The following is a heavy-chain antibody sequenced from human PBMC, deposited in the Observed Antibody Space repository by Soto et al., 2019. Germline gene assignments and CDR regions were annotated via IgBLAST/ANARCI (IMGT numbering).Heavy chain of an antibody. J-gene: IGHJ4*02. Sequence: GESLKISCKGSGYSFTNYWIGWVRQMPGKGLEWMGIIYPADFNTKYSPSFLGQVTISVDNSITTAYLQWSGLKASDTAMYYCAACRAGSTSWDYWGQGALVTVSS. CDR2: IYPADFNT. CDR1: GYSFTNYW. CDR3: AACRAGSTSWDY. D-gene: IGHD6-13*01. V-gene: IGHV5-51*01.